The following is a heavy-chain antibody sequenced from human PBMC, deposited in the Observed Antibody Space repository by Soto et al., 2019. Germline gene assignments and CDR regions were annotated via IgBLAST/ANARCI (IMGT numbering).Heavy chain of an antibody. J-gene: IGHJ4*02. Sequence: PGGSLRLSCAASGFTFSSYDMNWVRQAPGKGLEWVSAISARGDITYYADSVKGRFTVSRDNSKNTLYLQLNSLRAEDTAIYYCAKPLSAATAIPQTYWGEGTLVTVSP. V-gene: IGHV3-23*01. CDR2: ISARGDIT. D-gene: IGHD2-2*02. CDR1: GFTFSSYD. CDR3: AKPLSAATAIPQTY.